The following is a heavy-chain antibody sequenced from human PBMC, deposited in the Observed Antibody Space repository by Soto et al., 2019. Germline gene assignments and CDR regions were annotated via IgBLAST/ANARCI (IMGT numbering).Heavy chain of an antibody. CDR1: GGYVSSAACY. CDR2: IYHSGSI. D-gene: IGHD3-10*01. Sequence: PSETLSLTCTVSGGYVSSAACYWSWISQTPGKGLEWIGEIYHSGSINHNPSLKSRVTMSLDKSKNQFSLKMTSVTAADTAVYYCASKFGELLADAFDIWGQGTVVTVSS. CDR3: ASKFGELLADAFDI. V-gene: IGHV4-61*08. J-gene: IGHJ3*02.